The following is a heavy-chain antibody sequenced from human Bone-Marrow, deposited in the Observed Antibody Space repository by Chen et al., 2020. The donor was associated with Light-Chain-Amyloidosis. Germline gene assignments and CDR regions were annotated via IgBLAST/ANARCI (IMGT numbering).Heavy chain of an antibody. CDR1: GLTVSSNH. Sequence: EVQLVEYGGGLTQPGGSVRLSCSVSGLTVSSNHMNWIRQAPGKGMEWVSVLYIGSNSYYADSVKGRFVVSRDNSKNLLYLEMNNLTVDDTALYFCAREKADLGAFDVWGRGTLVTVSA. CDR3: AREKADLGAFDV. CDR2: LYIGSNS. V-gene: IGHV3-53*01. J-gene: IGHJ3*01. D-gene: IGHD3-16*01.